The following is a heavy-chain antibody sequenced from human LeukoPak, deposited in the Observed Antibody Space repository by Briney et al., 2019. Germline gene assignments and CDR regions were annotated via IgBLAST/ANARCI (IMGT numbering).Heavy chain of an antibody. Sequence: PSETLSLTCTVSGGSISSGDYYWIWIRQPPGKGLECIGYIYYSGSTYYNPSLKSRVTISVDTSKNQFSLKLSSVTAADTAVYYCARGGYCYGGSCDFYYFDYWGQGTLVTVSS. CDR3: ARGGYCYGGSCDFYYFDY. D-gene: IGHD2-15*01. CDR1: GGSISSGDYY. CDR2: IYYSGST. V-gene: IGHV4-30-4*01. J-gene: IGHJ4*02.